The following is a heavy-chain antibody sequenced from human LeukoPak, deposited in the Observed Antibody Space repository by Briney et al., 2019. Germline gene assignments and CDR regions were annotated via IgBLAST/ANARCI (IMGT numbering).Heavy chain of an antibody. D-gene: IGHD4-23*01. V-gene: IGHV3-30-3*01. CDR1: GFTFSSYA. J-gene: IGHJ4*02. CDR2: ISYDGSNK. CDR3: ARVAAGYSVNYFDY. Sequence: GGSLRLSCAASGFTFSSYAMHWVRQAPGKGLEWVAVISYDGSNKYYADSVKGRFTISRDNSKNTLYLQMNSLRAEDTAVYYCARVAAGYSVNYFDYWGQGTLVTVSS.